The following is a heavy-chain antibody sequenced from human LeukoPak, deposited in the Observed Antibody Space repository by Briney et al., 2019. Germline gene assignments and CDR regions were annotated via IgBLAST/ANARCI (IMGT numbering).Heavy chain of an antibody. CDR1: GFTVSSNS. D-gene: IGHD3-22*01. CDR3: AKGDIGYFRSI. Sequence: PGGSLRLSCTVSGFTVSSNSMSWVRQAPGKGLEWVSFIYSDNTHYSDSVKGRFTISSDNSKNTLYLQMNSLRAEDTAVYYCAKGDIGYFRSIWGQGTMVTVSS. CDR2: IYSDNT. V-gene: IGHV3-53*01. J-gene: IGHJ3*02.